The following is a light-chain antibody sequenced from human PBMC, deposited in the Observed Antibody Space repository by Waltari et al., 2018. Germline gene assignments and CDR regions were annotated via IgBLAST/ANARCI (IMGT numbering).Light chain of an antibody. CDR2: DAS. J-gene: IGKJ1*01. Sequence: EIALTQSPGTLTLSPGERVTLACRASQSVGRTLRWYPQKPGQAPRLLIYDASTRATGIPDRFSGGGSGTDFSLTISRLEPEDFAVYYCQMYVRLPATFGQGTKVEI. CDR3: QMYVRLPAT. CDR1: QSVGRT. V-gene: IGKV3-20*01.